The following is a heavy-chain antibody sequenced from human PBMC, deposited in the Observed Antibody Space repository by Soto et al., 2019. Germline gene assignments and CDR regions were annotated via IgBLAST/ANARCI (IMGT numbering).Heavy chain of an antibody. J-gene: IGHJ5*02. D-gene: IGHD3-10*01. CDR2: IDGSGGTT. CDR3: AKNSGWFNT. CDR1: GCPFSSTD. V-gene: IGHV3-23*01. Sequence: GWSLRLSCAASGCPFSSTDMTWARQAPGKGLDWVSTIDGSGGTTYYADSVKGRFTISRDNSMNTVYLQMNSLRADDTALYYCAKNSGWFNTWGQGALVTSPQ.